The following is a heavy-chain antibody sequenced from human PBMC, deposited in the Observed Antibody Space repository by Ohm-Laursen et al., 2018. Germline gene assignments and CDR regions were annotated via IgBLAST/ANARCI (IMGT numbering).Heavy chain of an antibody. Sequence: SLRLSCAASGFTFNRYGMQWVRQAPGKGLEWVANIKEDGSAKNYVDSVKGRFTISRDNAKLSIYLEMNSLRAEDTAVYYCARDRGQRSGIDYWGQGTLVTVSS. CDR1: GFTFNRYG. CDR2: IKEDGSAK. V-gene: IGHV3-7*01. D-gene: IGHD5-12*01. CDR3: ARDRGQRSGIDY. J-gene: IGHJ4*02.